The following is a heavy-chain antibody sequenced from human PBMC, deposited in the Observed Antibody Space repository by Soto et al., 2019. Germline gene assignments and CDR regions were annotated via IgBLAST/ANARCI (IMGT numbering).Heavy chain of an antibody. J-gene: IGHJ4*02. CDR1: GFTFDDYG. D-gene: IGHD5-12*01. Sequence: EVQLVEAGGGVVRPGGSLRLSCAASGFTFDDYGMTWVRQAPGKGLEWVSGINWNGGSTGYADSVKGRFTISRDNAKNSLYLKINSLRAEDTALSHCARDRGGNDYDHWGQGTLVTVSS. V-gene: IGHV3-20*01. CDR3: ARDRGGNDYDH. CDR2: INWNGGST.